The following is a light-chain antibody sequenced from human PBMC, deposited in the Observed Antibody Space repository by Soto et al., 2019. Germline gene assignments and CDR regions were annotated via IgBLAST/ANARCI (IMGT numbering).Light chain of an antibody. CDR2: GAS. Sequence: DIQVTPSPSSLSAFVGDTVTITCRASQTINNYLNWYQLKPGKAPKLLIFGASNLKSGVPSRFSANGSVTDFSLTITSLQPEDFATYYCQQSYSKGRTFGQGTRL. J-gene: IGKJ2*01. CDR1: QTINNY. CDR3: QQSYSKGRT. V-gene: IGKV1-39*01.